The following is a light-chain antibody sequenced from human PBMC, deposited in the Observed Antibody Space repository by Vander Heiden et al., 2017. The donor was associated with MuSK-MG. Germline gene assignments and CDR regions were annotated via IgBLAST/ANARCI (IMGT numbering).Light chain of an antibody. V-gene: IGKV1-39*01. CDR3: QQSHSTPHT. Sequence: DIPITQSPSALSASVGDRVTITCRASQRVNSYLNWYQQSPGEGPKLLIYSASNLQRGVPSRFSGDGSGTDFTLTISGLQAEDFASYYCQQSHSTPHTFGQGTKLEIK. CDR2: SAS. CDR1: QRVNSY. J-gene: IGKJ2*01.